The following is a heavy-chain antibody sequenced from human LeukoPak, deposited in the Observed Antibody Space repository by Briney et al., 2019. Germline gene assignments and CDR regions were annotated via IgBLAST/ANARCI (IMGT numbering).Heavy chain of an antibody. CDR3: ARARCGTCVFDC. Sequence: SETLSLTCTVSGGSINSYYWSWIRQPPGKGLEWIGYIYYSGSTNYNPSLKSRVTTSVDTSQNQFSLKLTSVTAADTAVYYCARARCGTCVFDCWGQGTLVTVSS. V-gene: IGHV4-59*01. D-gene: IGHD2-15*01. CDR2: IYYSGST. CDR1: GGSINSYY. J-gene: IGHJ4*02.